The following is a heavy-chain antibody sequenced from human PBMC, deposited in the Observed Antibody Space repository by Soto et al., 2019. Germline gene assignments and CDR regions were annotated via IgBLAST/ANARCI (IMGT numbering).Heavy chain of an antibody. CDR2: IYHSGST. J-gene: IGHJ6*02. CDR1: GGSISSSNW. D-gene: IGHD6-13*01. CDR3: ARDEIAAADGMGGMDV. Sequence: SETLSLTCAVSGGSISSSNWWSWVRQPPGKGLEWIGEIYHSGSTNYNPSLKSRVTISVDKSKNQFSLKLSSVTAADTAVYYCARDEIAAADGMGGMDVWGQGNTVTVS. V-gene: IGHV4-4*02.